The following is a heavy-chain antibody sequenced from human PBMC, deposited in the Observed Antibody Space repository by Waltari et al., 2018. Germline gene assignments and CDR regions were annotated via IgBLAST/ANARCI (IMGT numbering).Heavy chain of an antibody. Sequence: EVQLVESGGGLVQPGGSLRLSCAASGFTFSSYWMHWVRQAPGKGLVWVSRINSDGSSTSYADSVKGRFTISRDNAKNSLYLQMNSLRAEDTALYYCAKVKVVLAARGAFDIWGQGTMVTVSS. D-gene: IGHD6-6*01. V-gene: IGHV3-74*01. CDR2: INSDGSST. CDR3: AKVKVVLAARGAFDI. J-gene: IGHJ3*02. CDR1: GFTFSSYW.